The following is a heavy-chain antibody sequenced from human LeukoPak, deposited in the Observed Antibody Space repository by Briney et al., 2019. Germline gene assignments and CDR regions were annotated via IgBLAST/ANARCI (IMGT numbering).Heavy chain of an antibody. CDR3: AKNPPLASRVVVIFFDY. CDR2: ISGSGGST. J-gene: IGHJ4*02. V-gene: IGHV3-23*01. CDR1: GFTFSSYG. Sequence: GGTLRLSCAASGFTFSSYGMSWVRQAPGKGLEWVSAISGSGGSTFYADSVKGRFTISRDNSKNTLYLQMNSLRAEDTAVYYCAKNPPLASRVVVIFFDYWGQGTLVTVSS. D-gene: IGHD3-22*01.